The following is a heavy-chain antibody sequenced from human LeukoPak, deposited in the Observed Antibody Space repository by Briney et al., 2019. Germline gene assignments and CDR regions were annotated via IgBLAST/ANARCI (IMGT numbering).Heavy chain of an antibody. V-gene: IGHV3-20*04. CDR3: ARFSRQLVRTYFDY. D-gene: IGHD6-6*01. CDR2: INWNGGST. CDR1: GFSFSSYN. J-gene: IGHJ4*02. Sequence: GGSLRLSCAASGFSFSSYNMNWVCLTPGKGLEWVSGINWNGGSTGYADSVKGRFTISRDNAKNSLYLQMNSLRAEDTALYYCARFSRQLVRTYFDYWGQGTLVTVSS.